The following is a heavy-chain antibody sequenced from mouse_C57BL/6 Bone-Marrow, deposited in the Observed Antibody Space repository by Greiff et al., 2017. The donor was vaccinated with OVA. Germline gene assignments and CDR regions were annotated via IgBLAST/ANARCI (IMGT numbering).Heavy chain of an antibody. V-gene: IGHV14-2*01. J-gene: IGHJ3*01. Sequence: EVMLVESGAELVKPGASVKLSCTASGFNIKDYYMHWVKQRTEQGLEWIGRIDPEDGETKYAPKFQGKATITADTSSNTAYLQLSSLTSEDTAVYYCASGQLRLREFAYWGQGTLVTVSA. CDR1: GFNIKDYY. CDR2: IDPEDGET. D-gene: IGHD3-2*02. CDR3: ASGQLRLREFAY.